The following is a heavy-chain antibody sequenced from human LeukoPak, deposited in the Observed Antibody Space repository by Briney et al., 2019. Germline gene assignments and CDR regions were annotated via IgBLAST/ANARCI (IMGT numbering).Heavy chain of an antibody. V-gene: IGHV3-74*01. J-gene: IGHJ4*02. CDR1: GFTFSSYW. D-gene: IGHD3-10*01. CDR2: INGDGSST. CDR3: ARDFRGVLYYFDY. Sequence: QPGGSLRLSCAASGFTFSSYWMHWVRLAPGKGLVWVSRINGDGSSTSYADSVKGRFTISRDNAKNTVYLQMNSLRAEDTAVYYCARDFRGVLYYFDYWGQGTLVTVSS.